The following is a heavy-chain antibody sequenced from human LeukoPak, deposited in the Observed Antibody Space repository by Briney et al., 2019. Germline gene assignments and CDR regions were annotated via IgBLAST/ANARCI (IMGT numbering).Heavy chain of an antibody. CDR2: IYYSGST. D-gene: IGHD6-13*01. J-gene: IGHJ4*02. CDR1: GGSISSYY. V-gene: IGHV4-59*01. CDR3: ARVTQQLVPYFDY. Sequence: PSETLSLTCTVSGGSISSYYWSWIRQPPGKGLGRIGYIYYSGSTNYNPSLKSRVTISVDTSKNQFSLKLSSVTAADTAVYYCARVTQQLVPYFDYWGQGTLVTVSS.